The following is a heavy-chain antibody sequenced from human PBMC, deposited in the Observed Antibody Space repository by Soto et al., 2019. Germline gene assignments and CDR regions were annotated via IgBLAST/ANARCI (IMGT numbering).Heavy chain of an antibody. Sequence: QVQLVESGGGVVQPGRSLRLSCAASGFTFSSYGMHWVRQAPGKGLEWVAVISYDGSNKYYADSVKGRFTISRDNSKNTLKLQINSWRAKDTAVYYCAKNFRAARFNGMAVWGQGPRSPSP. CDR2: ISYDGSNK. CDR3: AKNFRAARFNGMAV. J-gene: IGHJ6*02. CDR1: GFTFSSYG. D-gene: IGHD6-6*01. V-gene: IGHV3-30*18.